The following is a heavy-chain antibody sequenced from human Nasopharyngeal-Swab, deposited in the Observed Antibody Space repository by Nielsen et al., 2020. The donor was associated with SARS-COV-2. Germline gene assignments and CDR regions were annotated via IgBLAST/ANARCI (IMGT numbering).Heavy chain of an antibody. D-gene: IGHD6-19*01. CDR3: ATVYSAVYSSGWYFY. Sequence: ASVKVSCKVSGYTLTELSMHWVRQAPGKGLEWMGGFDPEDGETIYAQKCQGRVTMTEDTSTEPAYMELSSLRSEDTAVYYCATVYSAVYSSGWYFYWGQGTLVTVSS. CDR2: FDPEDGET. J-gene: IGHJ4*02. V-gene: IGHV1-24*01. CDR1: GYTLTELS.